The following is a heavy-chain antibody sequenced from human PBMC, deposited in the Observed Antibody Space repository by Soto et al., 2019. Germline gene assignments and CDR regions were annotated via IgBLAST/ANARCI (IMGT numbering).Heavy chain of an antibody. CDR3: ARSLDAYYVSPFDR. D-gene: IGHD1-26*01. V-gene: IGHV3-30-3*01. CDR1: GFTFSDYV. Sequence: QVQLLESGGGAVQPGRSLSLSCTTSGFTFSDYVLHWVRQAPGKGLEWVTTMSFDGTNEYYADSVKGRFSISRDTSQRTLYLQMDSLRSDDTAVYYCARSLDAYYVSPFDRWGPGTLVAVTS. CDR2: MSFDGTNE. J-gene: IGHJ4*02.